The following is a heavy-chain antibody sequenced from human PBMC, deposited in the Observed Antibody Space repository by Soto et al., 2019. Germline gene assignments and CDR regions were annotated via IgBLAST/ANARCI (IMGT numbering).Heavy chain of an antibody. V-gene: IGHV4-39*01. Sequence: QLQLRESGPGLVKPSETLSLTCTVSGGSIIGSGFHWAWIRQPPGKGLEWIGSIYYSGTANYSPSLKSRLAIDVDTSKNQFSLRLSSVTAADMAVYYCATRSGDYVGWFDPWGQGTRVTVSS. J-gene: IGHJ5*02. CDR1: GGSIIGSGFH. D-gene: IGHD4-17*01. CDR2: IYYSGTA. CDR3: ATRSGDYVGWFDP.